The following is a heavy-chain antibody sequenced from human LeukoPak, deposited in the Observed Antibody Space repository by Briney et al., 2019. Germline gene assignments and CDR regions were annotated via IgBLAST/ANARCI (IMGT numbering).Heavy chain of an antibody. Sequence: GGSLRLSCVASGFTFSNLWMSWVRQAPGKGLEWVANINQDGSEKDYVGSVKGRFTISRDNAKSSLYLQMNSLRADDTAVYYCARRYGHGIHVWGQGTTVTVSS. CDR3: ARRYGHGIHV. CDR2: INQDGSEK. V-gene: IGHV3-7*03. CDR1: GFTFSNLW. D-gene: IGHD4-17*01. J-gene: IGHJ6*02.